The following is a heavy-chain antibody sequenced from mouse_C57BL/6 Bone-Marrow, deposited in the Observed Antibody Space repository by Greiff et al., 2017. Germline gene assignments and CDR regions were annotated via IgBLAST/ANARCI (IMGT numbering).Heavy chain of an antibody. CDR3: ATYYSGSSGIDY. J-gene: IGHJ4*01. D-gene: IGHD1-1*01. CDR1: GFNIKDDY. CDR2: IDPENGDT. V-gene: IGHV14-4*01. Sequence: EVQLQQSGAELVRPGASVKLSCTASGFNIKDDYMHWVKQRPEQGLEWIGWIDPENGDTEYASKFQGKATITADTTANTAYLQLSSLTAGETAVYYCATYYSGSSGIDYWGQGTSVTVAS.